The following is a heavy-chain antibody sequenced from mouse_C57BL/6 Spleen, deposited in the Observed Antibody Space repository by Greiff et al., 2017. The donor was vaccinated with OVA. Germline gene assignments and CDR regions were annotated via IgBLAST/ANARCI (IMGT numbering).Heavy chain of an antibody. Sequence: EVQRVESVAELVRPGASVKLSCTASGFNIKNTYMHWVKQRPEQGLEWIGRIDPANGNTKYAPKFQGKATITADTSSNTAYLQLSSLTSEDTAIYYCARSDYGSSYEDYWGQGTTLTVSS. D-gene: IGHD1-1*01. V-gene: IGHV14-3*01. J-gene: IGHJ2*01. CDR2: IDPANGNT. CDR1: GFNIKNTY. CDR3: ARSDYGSSYEDY.